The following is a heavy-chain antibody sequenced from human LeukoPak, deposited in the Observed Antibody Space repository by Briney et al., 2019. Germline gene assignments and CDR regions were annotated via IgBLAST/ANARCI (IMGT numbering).Heavy chain of an antibody. Sequence: SETLSLTRTVSGGSLATSSYYWVWIRQPPGKGLEWIGSIYYSGSPYYNPSLKSRVTISVDTSKNQFSLKLSSVTAADTAVYYCARGGLSIAYYYGSGSYYSSWFDPWGQGTLVTVSS. CDR1: GGSLATSSYY. CDR3: ARGGLSIAYYYGSGSYYSSWFDP. CDR2: IYYSGSP. J-gene: IGHJ5*02. D-gene: IGHD3-10*01. V-gene: IGHV4-39*01.